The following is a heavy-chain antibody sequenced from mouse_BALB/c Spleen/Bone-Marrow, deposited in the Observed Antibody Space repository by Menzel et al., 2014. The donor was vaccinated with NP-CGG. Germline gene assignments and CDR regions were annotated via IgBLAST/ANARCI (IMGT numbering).Heavy chain of an antibody. Sequence: DVKLQESGAELVKPGASVKLSCTASGFNIKDTYMHWVKQRPEQGLEWIGRIDPANGNIKYDPKFQGKATITADTSSNTAYLQLSSLTSEDTAVYYCAPYYYGRWFANWGQGTLVTVSA. CDR3: APYYYGRWFAN. CDR2: IDPANGNI. V-gene: IGHV14-3*02. J-gene: IGHJ3*01. D-gene: IGHD1-1*01. CDR1: GFNIKDTY.